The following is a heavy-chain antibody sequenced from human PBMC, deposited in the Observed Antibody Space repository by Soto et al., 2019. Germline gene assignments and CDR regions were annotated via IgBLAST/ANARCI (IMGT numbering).Heavy chain of an antibody. Sequence: VQLVESGGGLVQPGRSLRLSCAASGFTFDDYAMHWVRQAPGKGLEWVSGISWNSGSIGYADSVKGRFTISRDNAKNSLYLHMKSLRAEDTALYYCAKDRKGPMVRGVSFSYWGQGSLVTVSS. J-gene: IGHJ4*02. D-gene: IGHD3-10*01. CDR2: ISWNSGSI. CDR3: AKDRKGPMVRGVSFSY. V-gene: IGHV3-9*01. CDR1: GFTFDDYA.